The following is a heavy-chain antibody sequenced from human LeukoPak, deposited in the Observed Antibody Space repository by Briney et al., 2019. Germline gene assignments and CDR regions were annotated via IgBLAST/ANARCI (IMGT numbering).Heavy chain of an antibody. D-gene: IGHD6-13*01. CDR3: AKEGGYSSTWY. Sequence: PGGSLRLSCAASGFTFSVSVMNWVRQAPGKGLEWVSGISSSGANTYYADSVKGRFTISRDNHKNTVHLQLNSLTPEDTAIYYCAKEGGYSSTWYWGQGTLVTVSS. J-gene: IGHJ4*02. CDR2: ISSSGANT. CDR1: GFTFSVSV. V-gene: IGHV3-23*01.